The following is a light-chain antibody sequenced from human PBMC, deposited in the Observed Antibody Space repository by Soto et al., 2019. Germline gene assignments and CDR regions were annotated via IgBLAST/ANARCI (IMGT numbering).Light chain of an antibody. Sequence: DIVMTQSPDSLAVSLGERATINCKSSQSVLYSSNNKNYLAWYQQKPGQPPKLLIYWASTRESGVPDRFSGSGSGTDFTLPISSLYAEDVAVYYCQQYYSTPRTFGQGTKVEIK. V-gene: IGKV4-1*01. CDR1: QSVLYSSNNKNY. CDR2: WAS. J-gene: IGKJ1*01. CDR3: QQYYSTPRT.